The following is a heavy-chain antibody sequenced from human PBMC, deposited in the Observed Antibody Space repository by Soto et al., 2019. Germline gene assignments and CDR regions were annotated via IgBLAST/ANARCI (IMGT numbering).Heavy chain of an antibody. V-gene: IGHV3-74*01. J-gene: IGHJ4*02. D-gene: IGHD5-18*01. Sequence: EVQLVESGGGLVQPGGSLRLSCAASGFSLSDYWMHWVRQAPGEGLVWLSRITRDGSGTNYADSVKGRFTISRDNAKNTLYLQVNSLRGEDTAVYYCARGANGYYYFDYWGQGTLVTVSS. CDR1: GFSLSDYW. CDR3: ARGANGYYYFDY. CDR2: ITRDGSGT.